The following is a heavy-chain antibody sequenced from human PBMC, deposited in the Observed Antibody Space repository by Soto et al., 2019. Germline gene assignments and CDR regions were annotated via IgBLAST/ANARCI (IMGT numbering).Heavy chain of an antibody. D-gene: IGHD2-2*01. V-gene: IGHV4-34*01. CDR3: ARVIAYCTSTSCSAVGWFDP. Sequence: QVQLQQWGAGLLKPSETLSLTCAVYGGSFSGYYWSWIRQPPGKGLEWIGEIKHSGSTNYNPSLKSRVTISVDTSKNQFSLNLSSVTAADTAVYYCARVIAYCTSTSCSAVGWFDPWGQGTLVTVSS. J-gene: IGHJ5*02. CDR1: GGSFSGYY. CDR2: IKHSGST.